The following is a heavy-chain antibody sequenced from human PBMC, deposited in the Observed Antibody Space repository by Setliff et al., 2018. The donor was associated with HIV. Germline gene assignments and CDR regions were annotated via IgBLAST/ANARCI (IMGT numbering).Heavy chain of an antibody. J-gene: IGHJ6*02. CDR2: IYHSGST. Sequence: KSSETLSLTCTVSGYSISSGYYWGWIRQPPGKGLEWIGSIYHSGSTYYNPSLNSRVTISVDTSKNQFSLKLSSVTAADTAVYYCARAMRGVVVTNMYYYYGMDVWGQGTTVTVSS. CDR1: GYSISSGYY. CDR3: ARAMRGVVVTNMYYYYGMDV. V-gene: IGHV4-38-2*02. D-gene: IGHD2-21*02.